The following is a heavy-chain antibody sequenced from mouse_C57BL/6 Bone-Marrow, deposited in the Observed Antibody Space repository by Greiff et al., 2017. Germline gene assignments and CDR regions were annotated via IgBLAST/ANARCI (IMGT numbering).Heavy chain of an antibody. J-gene: IGHJ2*01. CDR2: ISDGGSYT. Sequence: DVHLVESGGGLVKPGGSLKLSCAASGFTFSSYAMSWVRQTPEKRLEWVATISDGGSYTYYPDNVKGRFTISRDNAKNNLYLQMSHLKSEDTAMYYCARDADGPDYWGQGTTLTVSS. V-gene: IGHV5-4*01. CDR1: GFTFSSYA. CDR3: ARDADGPDY. D-gene: IGHD2-3*01.